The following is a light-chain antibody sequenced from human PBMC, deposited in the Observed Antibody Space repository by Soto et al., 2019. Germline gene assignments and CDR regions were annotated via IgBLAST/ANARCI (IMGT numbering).Light chain of an antibody. CDR1: QDIRGA. V-gene: IGKV1-13*02. CDR3: QQFNTSPIT. CDR2: DVS. J-gene: IGKJ5*01. Sequence: AIQLTQSPSSLSASEGDRVTITCRASQDIRGALAWYQQKPGKPPKLLIFDVSSLQSGVPSRFSGSGSGTDFTLTISSLQPEDFATYYCQQFNTSPITFGQGTRLEIK.